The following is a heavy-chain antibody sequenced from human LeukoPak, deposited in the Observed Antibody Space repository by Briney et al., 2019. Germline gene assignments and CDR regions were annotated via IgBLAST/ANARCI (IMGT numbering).Heavy chain of an antibody. CDR1: GYTFTGYY. J-gene: IGHJ4*02. CDR2: INPNSGGT. CDR3: ARGAEAETSPLDF. Sequence: ASVKVSCKASGYTFTGYYMHWVRQAPGQGLEWMGWINPNSGGTNYAQKFQGRVTMTRDTSISIAYMEMKRVTSDDTAVYYCARGAEAETSPLDFWGQGTLVIVS. V-gene: IGHV1-2*02. D-gene: IGHD6-13*01.